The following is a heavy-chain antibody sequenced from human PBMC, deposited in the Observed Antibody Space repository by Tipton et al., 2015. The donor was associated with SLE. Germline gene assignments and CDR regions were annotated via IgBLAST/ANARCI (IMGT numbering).Heavy chain of an antibody. V-gene: IGHV4-39*02. D-gene: IGHD2-2*01. Sequence: TLSLTCTVSGGSISSSSYYWGWIRQPPGKGLEWIGSMYYSGTTYHNPSLKSRVTISVDTSKNQFSLRLSSVTVADTAVYYCARDSVQSVVPAADDAFDIWGQGTMVTVSS. J-gene: IGHJ3*02. CDR2: MYYSGTT. CDR3: ARDSVQSVVPAADDAFDI. CDR1: GGSISSSSYY.